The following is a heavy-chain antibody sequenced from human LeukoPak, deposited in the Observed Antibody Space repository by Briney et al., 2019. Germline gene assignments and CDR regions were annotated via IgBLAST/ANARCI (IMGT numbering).Heavy chain of an antibody. V-gene: IGHV5-51*01. J-gene: IGHJ4*02. D-gene: IGHD6-19*01. CDR2: IYPGDSDT. Sequence: GESLQISCKGSGYTFTTYWIGWVRPMPGKGLAWMGIIYPGDSDTRYSPSFQGQVTISADKSISTAYLQWSSLKASDTAMYYCARRVFSSGWYVIRPATHFDYWGQGTLVTVSS. CDR3: ARRVFSSGWYVIRPATHFDY. CDR1: GYTFTTYW.